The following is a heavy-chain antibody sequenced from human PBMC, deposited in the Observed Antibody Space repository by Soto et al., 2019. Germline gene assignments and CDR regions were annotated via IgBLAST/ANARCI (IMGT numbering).Heavy chain of an antibody. CDR1: GFTFSDYY. Sequence: GGSLRLSCAASGFTFSDYYMSWIRQAPGKGLEWVSYISSSGSTIYYADSVKGRFTISRDNAKNSLYLQMNSLRAEDTAVYYCARDHQWLVNYFDYWGQGTLVTVSS. CDR3: ARDHQWLVNYFDY. D-gene: IGHD6-19*01. V-gene: IGHV3-11*01. J-gene: IGHJ4*02. CDR2: ISSSGSTI.